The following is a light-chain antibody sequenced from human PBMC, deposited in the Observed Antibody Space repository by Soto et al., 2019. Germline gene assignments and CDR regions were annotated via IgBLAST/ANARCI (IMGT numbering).Light chain of an antibody. CDR3: QQLNSYLL. CDR1: QGISSY. J-gene: IGKJ3*01. V-gene: IGKV1-9*01. CDR2: AAS. Sequence: DIQLTQSPSFLSASVGDRVTITCRASQGISSYLAWYQQKPGKAPKLLIYAASTLQSGGPSRFSGSGSGTEFTLTISSLQPEDFATYYWQQLNSYLLFGPGTKVDIK.